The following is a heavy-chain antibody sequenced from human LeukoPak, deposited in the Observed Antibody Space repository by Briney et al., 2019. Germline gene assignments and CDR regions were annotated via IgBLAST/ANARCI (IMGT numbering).Heavy chain of an antibody. V-gene: IGHV1-8*01. Sequence: ASVKVSCKASGYTFTSYDINWVRQATGQGLEWMGWMNPNSGNTGYAQKFQGRVTMTRNTSISTAYMELSSLRSEDTAVYYCARFQVGAMFDNDAFDIWGQGTMVTVSS. CDR2: MNPNSGNT. CDR3: ARFQVGAMFDNDAFDI. CDR1: GYTFTSYD. D-gene: IGHD1-26*01. J-gene: IGHJ3*02.